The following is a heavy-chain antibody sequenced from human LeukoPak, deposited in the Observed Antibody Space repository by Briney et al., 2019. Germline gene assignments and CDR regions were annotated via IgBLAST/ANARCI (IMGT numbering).Heavy chain of an antibody. CDR1: GFTFSTHA. CDR2: ISGSDGST. V-gene: IGHV3-23*01. CDR3: AGQIGYFDY. Sequence: GGYLRLSCAASGFTFSTHAMSWVPQAPGNGLEWVSAISGSDGSTYYADSVKGRFTISRDNSRNTLYLQMNSLRAEDTAIYYCAGQIGYFDYWGQGALVTVSS. J-gene: IGHJ4*02.